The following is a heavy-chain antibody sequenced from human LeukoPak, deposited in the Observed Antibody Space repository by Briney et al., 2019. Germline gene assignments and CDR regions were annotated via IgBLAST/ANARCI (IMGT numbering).Heavy chain of an antibody. D-gene: IGHD3-22*01. Sequence: PGGSLRLSCAASGFTFSSYGMHWVRQAPGKGLEWVSAISGSGGSTYYADSVKGRFTISRDNSKNTLYLQMNSLRAEDTAVYYCAKVDYDSSGYYPSGYFQHWGQGTLVTVSS. CDR1: GFTFSSYG. V-gene: IGHV3-23*01. J-gene: IGHJ1*01. CDR3: AKVDYDSSGYYPSGYFQH. CDR2: ISGSGGST.